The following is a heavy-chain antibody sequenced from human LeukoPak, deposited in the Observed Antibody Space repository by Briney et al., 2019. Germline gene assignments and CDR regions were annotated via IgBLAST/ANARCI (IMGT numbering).Heavy chain of an antibody. CDR3: ASGSLPSSDFGG. CDR1: GGSFSGYY. Sequence: SETLSLTCAVYGGSFSGYYWSWVRQPPGKGLEWVGDIYDSGSTNYNPYLKSRVTISVDTSKNQFSLTPSSVTAADPAVYSCASGSLPSSDFGGRGTGTTVTVSS. J-gene: IGHJ6*04. V-gene: IGHV4-34*01. CDR2: IYDSGST. D-gene: IGHD4-17*01.